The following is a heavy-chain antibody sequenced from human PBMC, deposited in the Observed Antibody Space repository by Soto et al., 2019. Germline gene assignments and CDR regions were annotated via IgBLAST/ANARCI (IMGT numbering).Heavy chain of an antibody. D-gene: IGHD6-13*01. CDR2: ISGSGGST. CDR3: AKELAGYSSSWYWGYNWFDP. CDR1: GFTFSSYA. J-gene: IGHJ5*02. Sequence: GGSLRLSCAASGFTFSSYAMSWVRQAPGKGLEWVSAISGSGGSTYYADSVKGRFTISRDNSKNTLYLQMNSLRAEDTAVYYCAKELAGYSSSWYWGYNWFDPWGQGT. V-gene: IGHV3-23*01.